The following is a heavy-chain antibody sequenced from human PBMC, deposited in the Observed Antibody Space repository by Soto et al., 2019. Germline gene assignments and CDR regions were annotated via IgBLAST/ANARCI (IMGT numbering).Heavy chain of an antibody. CDR3: AAWSLLPGLDDTLDYFDY. J-gene: IGHJ4*02. D-gene: IGHD1-1*01. CDR2: IYSGGST. CDR1: GFTVSSNY. V-gene: IGHV3-53*01. Sequence: EVQLVESGGGLIQPGGSLRLSCAASGFTVSSNYMSWVRQAPGKGLEWVSVIYSGGSTYYADSVKGRFTISSDNSKNTLYLQMNSLRAEDTAVYDCAAWSLLPGLDDTLDYFDYWGQGTLVTVSA.